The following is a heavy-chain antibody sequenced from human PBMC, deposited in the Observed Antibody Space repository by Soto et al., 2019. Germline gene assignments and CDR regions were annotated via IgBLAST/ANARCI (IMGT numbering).Heavy chain of an antibody. CDR1: GYTFTGYY. D-gene: IGHD2-2*01. Sequence: ASVKVSCKASGYTFTGYYMHWVRQAPGQGLEWMGWINPNSGGTNYAQKFQGWVTMTRDTSISTAYMELSRLRSDDTAVYYCARAYIVVVPAAMEFTAMAYWGQGTLVTVSS. CDR2: INPNSGGT. V-gene: IGHV1-2*04. CDR3: ARAYIVVVPAAMEFTAMAY. J-gene: IGHJ4*02.